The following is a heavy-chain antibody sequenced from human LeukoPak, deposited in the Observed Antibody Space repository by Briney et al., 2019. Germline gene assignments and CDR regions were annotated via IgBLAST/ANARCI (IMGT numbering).Heavy chain of an antibody. V-gene: IGHV1-69*06. CDR3: ASRNIAAAGTIAFDI. Sequence: SVKVSCKASGSTFSRFAISWVRQAPGQGLEWMGGIIPIFGTANYAQKFQGRVTITADKSTSTAYMELSSLRSEDTAVYYCASRNIAAAGTIAFDIWGQGTMVTVSS. CDR2: IIPIFGTA. D-gene: IGHD6-13*01. CDR1: GSTFSRFA. J-gene: IGHJ3*02.